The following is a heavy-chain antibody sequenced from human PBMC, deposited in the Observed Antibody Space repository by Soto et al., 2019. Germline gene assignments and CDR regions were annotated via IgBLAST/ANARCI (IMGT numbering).Heavy chain of an antibody. V-gene: IGHV4-39*01. CDR2: IHYSGST. CDR3: ASTKDETLYFDY. D-gene: IGHD2-15*01. Sequence: SETLSLTCTVSGDSISITSYYWGWVRQPPGKGLEWIGSIHYSGSTRYNPSLQSRVTISGDASKKQFSLKLRSVTAADTAVYYCASTKDETLYFDYWGQGTLVTVSS. CDR1: GDSISITSYY. J-gene: IGHJ4*02.